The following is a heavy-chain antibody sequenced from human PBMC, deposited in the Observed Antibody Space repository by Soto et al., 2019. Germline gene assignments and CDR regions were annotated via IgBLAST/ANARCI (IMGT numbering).Heavy chain of an antibody. V-gene: IGHV1-69*01. J-gene: IGHJ6*02. CDR1: GGTFSSYA. Sequence: VQLVQSGAEVKKPGSSAKVSCKASGGTFSSYAISWVRQAPGQGLEWMGGIIPISETTNYAQKFQGRVTITADESKSTAYMELSSLRSEDTAVYYCARSQGSSTSLEIYYYYYYGMDVWGQGTTVTVSS. CDR2: IIPISETT. D-gene: IGHD2-2*01. CDR3: ARSQGSSTSLEIYYYYYYGMDV.